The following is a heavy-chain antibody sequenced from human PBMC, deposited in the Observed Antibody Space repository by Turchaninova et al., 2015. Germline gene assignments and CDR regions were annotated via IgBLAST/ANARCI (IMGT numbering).Heavy chain of an antibody. D-gene: IGHD6-25*01. V-gene: IGHV1-69*01. J-gene: IGHJ4*02. CDR3: ARDGAALSFPHF. Sequence: GAEVKKPGSSVKVSCKASGGSFRSYGISWLRQAPGQGLEWMGVFVPVFGTAKYAPKFQDRVTITADESTSTAYMELSSLRSDDTAVYYCARDGAALSFPHFWGQGTLVTVSS. CDR1: GGSFRSYG. CDR2: FVPVFGTA.